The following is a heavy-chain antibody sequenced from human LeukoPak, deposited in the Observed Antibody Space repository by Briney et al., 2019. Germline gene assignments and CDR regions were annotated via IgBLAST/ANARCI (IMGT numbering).Heavy chain of an antibody. CDR3: ARDSRYYDADDAFDI. D-gene: IGHD3-22*01. Sequence: PGGSLRLSCAASGFTFSSYAMSWVRQAPGKGLEWVSAISGSGGSTYYADSVKGRFTISRDNAKNSLYLQMNSLRAEDTAVYYCARDSRYYDADDAFDIWGQGTMVTVSS. CDR1: GFTFSSYA. CDR2: ISGSGGST. V-gene: IGHV3-23*01. J-gene: IGHJ3*02.